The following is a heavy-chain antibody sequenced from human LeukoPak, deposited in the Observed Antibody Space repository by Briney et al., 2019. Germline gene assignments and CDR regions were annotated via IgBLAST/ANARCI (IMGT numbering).Heavy chain of an antibody. V-gene: IGHV3-21*01. CDR2: IRSSSGDI. CDR3: ARSFCINGVCYQSAFDI. Sequence: NPGGSLRLSCAASGFTFSSYSMNWVRQGPGKGLEWISSIRSSSGDIYYADSVKGRFTISRDNAKNSLYLQMNSLRAEDKAVYYCARSFCINGVCYQSAFDIWGQGTMVTVSS. D-gene: IGHD2-8*01. J-gene: IGHJ3*02. CDR1: GFTFSSYS.